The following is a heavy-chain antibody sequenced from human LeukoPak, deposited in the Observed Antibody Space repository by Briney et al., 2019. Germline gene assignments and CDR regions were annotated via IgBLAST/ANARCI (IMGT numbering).Heavy chain of an antibody. CDR3: ARDNIAAAGNYYFDY. J-gene: IGHJ4*02. V-gene: IGHV4-59*01. CDR1: GGSISSYY. CDR2: IYYSGTT. D-gene: IGHD6-13*01. Sequence: SETLSLTCTVSGGSISSYYWSWIRQPPGKGLEWTRYIYYSGTTNYNPSLRSRVTISVDTSKNQFSLKLSSMTAADTAVYYCARDNIAAAGNYYFDYWGQGTLVTVSS.